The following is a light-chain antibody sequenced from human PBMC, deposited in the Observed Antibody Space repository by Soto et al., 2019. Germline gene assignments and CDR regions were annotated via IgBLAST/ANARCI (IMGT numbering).Light chain of an antibody. CDR3: QQYNNWPWT. V-gene: IGKV3-15*01. Sequence: EIVRTQSPATLSVSPGGRATLSCRASQSISDTLAWYQQKPGQAPRLLIHGASTRAPGFPARFSGSGSGTDFTLTISSLQSEDFAVYYCQQYNNWPWTFGQGTKGEI. J-gene: IGKJ1*01. CDR2: GAS. CDR1: QSISDT.